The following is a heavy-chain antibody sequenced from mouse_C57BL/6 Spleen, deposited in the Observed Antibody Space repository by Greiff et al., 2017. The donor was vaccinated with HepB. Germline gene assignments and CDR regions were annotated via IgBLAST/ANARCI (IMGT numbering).Heavy chain of an antibody. CDR2: ISYDGSN. Sequence: EVKLVESGPGLVKPSQSLSLTCSVTGYSITSGYYWNWIRQFPGNKLEWIGYISYDGSNNYNPSLKNRISITRDTSKNQFFLKLNSVTTEDTATYYCARGGLRQAMDYWGQGTSVTVSS. CDR1: GYSITSGYY. D-gene: IGHD2-4*01. J-gene: IGHJ4*01. CDR3: ARGGLRQAMDY. V-gene: IGHV3-6*01.